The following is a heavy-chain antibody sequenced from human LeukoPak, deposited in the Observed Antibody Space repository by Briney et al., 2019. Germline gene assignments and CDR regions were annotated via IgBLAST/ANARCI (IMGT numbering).Heavy chain of an antibody. Sequence: GESLKISCAASGFTFDDYAMHWVRQAPGKGLEWVSLISGNGGTTYYADSMKGRFTISRDNSKNSLYLQMNSLRPEDTALYYCVNFDGGNSHYWGQGTLVTVSS. J-gene: IGHJ4*02. CDR1: GFTFDDYA. CDR2: ISGNGGTT. CDR3: VNFDGGNSHY. V-gene: IGHV3-43*02. D-gene: IGHD4-23*01.